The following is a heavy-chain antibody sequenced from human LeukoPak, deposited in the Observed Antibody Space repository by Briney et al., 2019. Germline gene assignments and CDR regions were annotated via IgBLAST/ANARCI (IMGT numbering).Heavy chain of an antibody. CDR3: ARGLGSPN. J-gene: IGHJ4*02. Sequence: SETLSLTCTVSGGSISSNNYQWGWIRPPPGRGLEWIGNRNAFYRGSTYYNPSLESRVTISLDTSRSQLSLKLTSVTAADTAVYYCARGLGSPNWGQGTLVTVSS. D-gene: IGHD3-10*01. CDR2: RNAFYRGST. CDR1: GGSISSNNYQ. V-gene: IGHV4-39*07.